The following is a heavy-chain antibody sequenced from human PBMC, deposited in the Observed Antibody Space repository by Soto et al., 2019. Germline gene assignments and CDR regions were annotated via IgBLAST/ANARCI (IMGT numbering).Heavy chain of an antibody. V-gene: IGHV4-61*01. CDR2: IYRSGST. CDR3: ARWKYSYADLPGDWFDS. J-gene: IGHJ5*01. CDR1: GASLTSGSYY. D-gene: IGHD3-16*01. Sequence: QVQLQESGPGLVRPSETLSLTCTVSGASLTSGSYYWSWVRQPPGKGLEWIAYIYRSGSTNYNPSLKSRATISVDTSKNQFSLGLTSVTPADTAMYYCARWKYSYADLPGDWFDSWGQGTLVTVSS.